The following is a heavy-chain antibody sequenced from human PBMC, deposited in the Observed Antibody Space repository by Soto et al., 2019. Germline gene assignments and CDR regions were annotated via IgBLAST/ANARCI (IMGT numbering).Heavy chain of an antibody. Sequence: QVQLVQSGAEVKKPGSSVKVSCKASGGTFSSYAISWVRQAPGQGLEWMGGIIRIFGTANYAQKFQGRVTITADESTSTAYMELSSLRSEDTAAYYCAGSVHDCMSTSCYRGGGYGMDVWGQGTTVTVSS. D-gene: IGHD2-2*02. CDR2: IIRIFGTA. J-gene: IGHJ6*02. CDR3: AGSVHDCMSTSCYRGGGYGMDV. V-gene: IGHV1-69*12. CDR1: GGTFSSYA.